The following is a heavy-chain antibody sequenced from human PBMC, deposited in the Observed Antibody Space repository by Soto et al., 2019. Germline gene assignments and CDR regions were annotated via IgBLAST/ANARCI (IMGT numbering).Heavy chain of an antibody. D-gene: IGHD2-21*02. J-gene: IGHJ4*02. V-gene: IGHV1-3*01. CDR3: ARSIVVVTAADY. CDR2: INAGNGNT. Sequence: ASVKASCKASGYTFTSYAMHWVRQAPGQRLEWMGWINAGNGNTKYSQKFQGRVTITRDTSASTAYMELSSLRSEDTAVYYCARSIVVVTAADYWGQGTLVTV. CDR1: GYTFTSYA.